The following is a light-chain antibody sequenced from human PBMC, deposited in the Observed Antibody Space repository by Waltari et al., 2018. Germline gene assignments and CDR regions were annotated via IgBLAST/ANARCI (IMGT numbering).Light chain of an antibody. J-gene: IGKJ2*01. Sequence: EIVLTQSPATLSLSPGERATLSCRASQSVSSYLAWYQQKPGQAPRLLIDDASNRATGIPARFSGSGSGTDFPLTISSLEPEDFAVYYCQQRSNWPPGYTFGQGTKLEIK. CDR1: QSVSSY. V-gene: IGKV3-11*01. CDR2: DAS. CDR3: QQRSNWPPGYT.